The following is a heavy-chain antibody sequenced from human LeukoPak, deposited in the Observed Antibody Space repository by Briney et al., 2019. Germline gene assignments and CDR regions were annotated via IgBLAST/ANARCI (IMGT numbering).Heavy chain of an antibody. CDR1: GFTFNIYA. Sequence: GGSLRLSCAASGFTFNIYAMSWVRQAPGKGLEWVAVISYDGSNKYYADSVKGRFTISRDNSKNTLYLQMNSLRGEDMAVYYCAKSGEMAIYWFDYWGQGTLVTVSS. CDR2: ISYDGSNK. V-gene: IGHV3-30*18. D-gene: IGHD5-24*01. CDR3: AKSGEMAIYWFDY. J-gene: IGHJ4*02.